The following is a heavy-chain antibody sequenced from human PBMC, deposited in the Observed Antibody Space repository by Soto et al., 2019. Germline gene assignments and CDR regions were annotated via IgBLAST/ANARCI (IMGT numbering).Heavy chain of an antibody. CDR1: GGSISSGGYY. Sequence: SETLSLTCTVSGGSISSGGYYWSWIRQHPGKGLEWIGYIYYSGSTCYNPSLKSRVTISVDTSKNQFSLKLSSVTAADTAVYYCARGVYYYDSSGLDYWGQGTLVTVSS. D-gene: IGHD3-22*01. CDR3: ARGVYYYDSSGLDY. CDR2: IYYSGST. J-gene: IGHJ4*02. V-gene: IGHV4-31*03.